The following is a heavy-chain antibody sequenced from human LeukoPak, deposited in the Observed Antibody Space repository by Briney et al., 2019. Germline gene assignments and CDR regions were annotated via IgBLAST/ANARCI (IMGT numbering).Heavy chain of an antibody. D-gene: IGHD5-18*01. J-gene: IGHJ4*02. V-gene: IGHV3-48*01. CDR3: ARDLSYGYVLSYYFGY. CDR1: GFTFSSYS. CDR2: ISSSSSTI. Sequence: GGSLRLSCAASGFTFSSYSMNWVRQAPGKGLEWVSYISSSSSTIYYADSVKGRFTISRDNAKNSLYLQMNSLRAEDTAVYYCARDLSYGYVLSYYFGYWGQGTLVTVSS.